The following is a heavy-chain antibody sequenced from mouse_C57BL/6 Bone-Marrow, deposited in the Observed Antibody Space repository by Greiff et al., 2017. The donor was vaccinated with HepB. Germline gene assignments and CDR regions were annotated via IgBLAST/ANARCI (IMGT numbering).Heavy chain of an antibody. J-gene: IGHJ2*01. V-gene: IGHV5-2*01. Sequence: EVKLMESGGGLVQPGESLKLSCESNEYEFPSHDMSWVRKTPEKRLELVAAIYSDGGSTYYPDTMERRFIISRDNTKKTLYLQMSSLRSEDTALYYCARQKGFSYFDYWGQGTTLTVSS. CDR1: EYEFPSHD. CDR2: IYSDGGST. CDR3: ARQKGFSYFDY.